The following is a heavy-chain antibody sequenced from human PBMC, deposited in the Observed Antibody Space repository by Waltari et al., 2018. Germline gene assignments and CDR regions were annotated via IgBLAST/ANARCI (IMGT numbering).Heavy chain of an antibody. CDR1: GFTFSSYS. D-gene: IGHD3-22*01. CDR2: ISSSSSYI. V-gene: IGHV3-21*01. Sequence: EVQLVESGGGLVKPGGSLRPSCAASGFTFSSYSMNWVRQAPGKGLEWVSSISSSSSYIYYADSVKGRFTISRDNAKNSLYLQMNSLRAEDTAVYYCARDPDYEISAGWFDPWGQGTLVTVSS. J-gene: IGHJ5*02. CDR3: ARDPDYEISAGWFDP.